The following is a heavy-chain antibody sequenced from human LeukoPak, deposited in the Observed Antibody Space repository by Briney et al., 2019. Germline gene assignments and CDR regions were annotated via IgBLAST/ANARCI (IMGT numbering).Heavy chain of an antibody. CDR1: GGSISSYY. Sequence: SETLSLTCTVTGGSISSYYWSWIRQPAGKGLEWIGHIYTSGSTNYNPSLKSRLTMSVDTSKNQFSLKLSSVTAADTAVYYCARAAQLIPFDYWGQGTLVTVSS. CDR3: ARAAQLIPFDY. D-gene: IGHD6-13*01. V-gene: IGHV4-4*07. CDR2: IYTSGST. J-gene: IGHJ4*02.